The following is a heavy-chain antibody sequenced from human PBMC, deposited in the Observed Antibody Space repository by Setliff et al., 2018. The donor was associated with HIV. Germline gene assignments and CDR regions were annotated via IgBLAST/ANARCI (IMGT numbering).Heavy chain of an antibody. J-gene: IGHJ4*02. CDR2: INDSGST. CDR3: AAWGPRYSYAPYFFDS. V-gene: IGHV4-34*01. D-gene: IGHD5-18*01. Sequence: SETLSLTCAVYNGSFSGYYWTWIRQPPGKGLEWIGEINDSGSTNYSPSLKSRVTISVDASRNQFSLRLSSVTAADTAIYYCAAWGPRYSYAPYFFDSWGQGTLVTVSS. CDR1: NGSFSGYY.